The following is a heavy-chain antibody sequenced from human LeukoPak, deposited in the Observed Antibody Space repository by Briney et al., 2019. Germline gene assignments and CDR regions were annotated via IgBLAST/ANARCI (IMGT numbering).Heavy chain of an antibody. CDR2: ISAYSGNT. J-gene: IGHJ5*02. Sequence: ASVKVSCKASGYTFTSYAMNWVRQAPGQGLEWMGWISAYSGNTNYAQKLQGRVTMTTDTSTSTAYMELRSLRSDDTAVYYCARGHISMVREGDWFDPWGQGTLVTVSS. CDR3: ARGHISMVREGDWFDP. D-gene: IGHD3-10*01. V-gene: IGHV1-18*01. CDR1: GYTFTSYA.